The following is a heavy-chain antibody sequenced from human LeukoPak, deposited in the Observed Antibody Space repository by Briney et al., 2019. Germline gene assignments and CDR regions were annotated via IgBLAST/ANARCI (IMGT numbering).Heavy chain of an antibody. V-gene: IGHV3-48*01. CDR2: ISSSSSTI. CDR1: GFTFSSYT. Sequence: GGSLRLSCAASGFTFSSYTMNWVRQAPGKGLEWVSSISSSSSTIYYADSVKGRFTISRDNAKNSLYLQMNSLRAEDTAVYYCARSTVRGVIYFDYWGQGTLVTVSS. D-gene: IGHD3-10*02. CDR3: ARSTVRGVIYFDY. J-gene: IGHJ4*02.